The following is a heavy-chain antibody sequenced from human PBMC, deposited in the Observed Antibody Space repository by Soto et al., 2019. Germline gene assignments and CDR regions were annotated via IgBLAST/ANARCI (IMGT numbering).Heavy chain of an antibody. CDR3: ARMGGAYDSSGPFDH. D-gene: IGHD3-22*01. V-gene: IGHV1-46*01. Sequence: QVQLVQSGAEVKKPGASVRLSCKTSGYTSTDYYLQWVRQAPGQGLEWMGIINPSGASTDYAQKFPGRVTMTRDTSTSTIYMGLKSLRSEDTAVYYWARMGGAYDSSGPFDHWGQGTLVTVSS. J-gene: IGHJ4*02. CDR1: GYTSTDYY. CDR2: INPSGAST.